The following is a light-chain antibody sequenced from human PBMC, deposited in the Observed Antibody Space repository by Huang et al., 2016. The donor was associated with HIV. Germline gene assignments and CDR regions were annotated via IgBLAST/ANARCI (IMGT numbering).Light chain of an antibody. Sequence: EIVLTQSPATLSLSPGERATLSCRASQSVRSYLACYQQKPGQAPRLLIYDASNRATGIPARFSGSGSGTDFTLTISNLQSEDFAVYYCQQRSAWPLTFGGGTKVEI. CDR1: QSVRSY. CDR2: DAS. CDR3: QQRSAWPLT. V-gene: IGKV3-11*01. J-gene: IGKJ4*01.